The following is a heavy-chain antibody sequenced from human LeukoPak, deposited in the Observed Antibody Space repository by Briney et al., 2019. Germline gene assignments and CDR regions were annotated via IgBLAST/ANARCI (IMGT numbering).Heavy chain of an antibody. J-gene: IGHJ3*02. V-gene: IGHV3-53*01. CDR1: GFTFSSYA. Sequence: GGSLRLSCAASGFTFSSYAMSWVRQAPGKGVECVSVIYSDGSTFYADSVKGRFTISRDNSKNTLYLQMNSLRAEDTAVYYCARGRPGAFDIWGQGTMVTVSS. CDR2: IYSDGST. CDR3: ARGRPGAFDI. D-gene: IGHD6-6*01.